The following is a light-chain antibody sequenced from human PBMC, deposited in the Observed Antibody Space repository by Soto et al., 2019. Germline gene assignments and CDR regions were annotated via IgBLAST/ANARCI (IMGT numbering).Light chain of an antibody. CDR1: SSNIGSNY. CDR3: AAWDDSLSGGKV. Sequence: QSVLTQPPSASGTPGQRVTISCSGSSSNIGSNYVYWYQQLPGTAPKLLIYRNNQRPSGVPDPFSGSKSGTSASLAISWLRSEDEADYYCAAWDDSLSGGKVFGTGTKLTVL. V-gene: IGLV1-47*01. J-gene: IGLJ1*01. CDR2: RNN.